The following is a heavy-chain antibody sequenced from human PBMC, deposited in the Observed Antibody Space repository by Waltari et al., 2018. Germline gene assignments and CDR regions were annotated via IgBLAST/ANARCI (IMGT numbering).Heavy chain of an antibody. D-gene: IGHD1-26*01. CDR2: ISDRGST. CDR1: Y. J-gene: IGHJ1*01. V-gene: IGHV4-34*01. Sequence: YWGWIRQPPGKGLEWIGEISDRGSTKYNPSLKSRVTISGDTSKNQFSLKVSSVTAADMAVYYCARAPSGTIEYFQHWGQGTLVTVSS. CDR3: ARAPSGTIEYFQH.